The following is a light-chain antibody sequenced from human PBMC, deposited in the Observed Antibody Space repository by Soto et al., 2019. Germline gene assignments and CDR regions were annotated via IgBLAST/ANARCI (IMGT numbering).Light chain of an antibody. Sequence: DIQMTQSPSTLSASVGDRVTITCQASQDITNYLNWYQQKPGKAPQLLIYAASHLKTGVPSRCSGSGSGTDFTFTISSLQPEDFATYYCQQYDDRPVTFGGGTKV. J-gene: IGKJ4*01. V-gene: IGKV1-33*01. CDR2: AAS. CDR1: QDITNY. CDR3: QQYDDRPVT.